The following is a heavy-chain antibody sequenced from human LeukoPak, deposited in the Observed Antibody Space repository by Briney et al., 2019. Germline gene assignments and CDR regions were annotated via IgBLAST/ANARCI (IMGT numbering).Heavy chain of an antibody. V-gene: IGHV1-18*01. Sequence: ASVKVSCKASGGTFSSYAISWVRQAPGQGLEWMGWISAYNGNTNYAQKLQGRVTMTTDTSTSTAYMELRSLRSDDTAVYYCAREGNYPSYFDYWGQGTLVAVSS. CDR2: ISAYNGNT. CDR1: GGTFSSYA. D-gene: IGHD1-7*01. J-gene: IGHJ4*02. CDR3: AREGNYPSYFDY.